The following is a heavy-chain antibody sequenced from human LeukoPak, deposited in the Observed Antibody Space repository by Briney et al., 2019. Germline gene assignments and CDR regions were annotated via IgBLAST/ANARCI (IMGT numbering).Heavy chain of an antibody. J-gene: IGHJ4*02. V-gene: IGHV3-48*03. CDR3: ARVRGYSCYDPFDY. D-gene: IGHD5-12*01. CDR1: GFTFSSYE. Sequence: GGSLRLSCAASGFTFSSYEMNWVRQAPGKGLEWVSYISSSGSTIYYADSVKGRFTISRDNAKNSLYLQMNSLRAEDTAVYYCARVRGYSCYDPFDYWGQGTLVTVSS. CDR2: ISSSGSTI.